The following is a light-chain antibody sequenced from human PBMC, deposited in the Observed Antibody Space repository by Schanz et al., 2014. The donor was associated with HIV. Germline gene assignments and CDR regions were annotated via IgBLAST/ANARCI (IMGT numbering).Light chain of an antibody. CDR3: SSYAGINNFVI. Sequence: QSVLTQPASVSGSPGQSIAISCTGTSSDVGGYNYVSWYQQHPNKAPKLIIYDVNNRPSGVSNRFSGSKSGNTASLTISGLQAEDEADYYCSSYAGINNFVIFGGGTKLTVL. CDR1: SSDVGGYNY. V-gene: IGLV2-14*03. J-gene: IGLJ2*01. CDR2: DVN.